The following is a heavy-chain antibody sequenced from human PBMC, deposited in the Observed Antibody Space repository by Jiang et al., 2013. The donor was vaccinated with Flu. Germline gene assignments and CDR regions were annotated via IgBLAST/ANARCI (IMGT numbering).Heavy chain of an antibody. V-gene: IGHV1-46*01. CDR3: ARAPGYCSGGSCNWAFDI. D-gene: IGHD2-15*01. J-gene: IGHJ3*02. CDR2: INPSGGST. CDR1: GYTFTSYY. Sequence: EVKKPGASVKVSCKASGYTFTSYYMHWVRQAPGQGLEWMGIINPSGGSTSYAQKFQGRVTMTRDTSTSTVYMELSSLRSEDTAVYYCARAPGYCSGGSCNWAFDIWGQGTMVTVSS.